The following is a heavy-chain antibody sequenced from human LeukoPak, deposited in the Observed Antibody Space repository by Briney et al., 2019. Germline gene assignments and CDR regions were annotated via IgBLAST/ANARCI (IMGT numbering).Heavy chain of an antibody. Sequence: SETLSLTCTVSGGSVSSQYWSWIRQPAGKGLEWIGRIYASGGINYNPSLKSRVTMSVDTSKNQFSLKLSSVTAADTAVFYCTKDTYCSGTTCNGGPGDYWGQGILVTVSS. V-gene: IGHV4-4*07. CDR1: GGSVSSQY. J-gene: IGHJ4*02. CDR3: TKDTYCSGTTCNGGPGDY. D-gene: IGHD2-2*01. CDR2: IYASGGI.